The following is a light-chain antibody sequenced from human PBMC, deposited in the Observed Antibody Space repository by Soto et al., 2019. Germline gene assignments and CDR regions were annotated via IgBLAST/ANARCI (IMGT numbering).Light chain of an antibody. CDR2: DAS. Sequence: EIVLTQSPATLSLSPGERATLSCRASQSVRSYLAWYQHKPGQAPRLLIYDASNRATGIPARFSGNGSGTDFTLTISSLEPEDFAVYYCQQRTNWPLTFGGGAKVEIK. CDR1: QSVRSY. V-gene: IGKV3-11*01. CDR3: QQRTNWPLT. J-gene: IGKJ4*01.